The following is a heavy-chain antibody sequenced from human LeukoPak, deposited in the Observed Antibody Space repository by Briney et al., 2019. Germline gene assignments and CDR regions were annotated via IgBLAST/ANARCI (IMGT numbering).Heavy chain of an antibody. CDR3: AKVGAVAADSAWFDP. J-gene: IGHJ5*02. Sequence: GGSLRLSCTASGFTFSSSALSWVRQAPGKGLEWVSAISGSGSTTYCADSMKGRFTISRDNSKNTLYLQMNGLRAEDTVVYHCAKVGAVAADSAWFDPWGQGTLVTVSS. D-gene: IGHD6-19*01. CDR1: GFTFSSSA. CDR2: ISGSGSTT. V-gene: IGHV3-23*01.